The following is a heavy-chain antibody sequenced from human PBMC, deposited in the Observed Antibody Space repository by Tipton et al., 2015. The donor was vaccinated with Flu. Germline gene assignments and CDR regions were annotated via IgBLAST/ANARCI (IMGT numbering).Heavy chain of an antibody. CDR1: GYSFINYW. CDR2: IYPGDSDT. CDR3: VRARWLQSIGDD. V-gene: IGHV5-51*03. D-gene: IGHD5-24*01. Sequence: VQLVQSGAEVKKPGESLKISCKASGYSFINYWIGWVRQVPGKGLEWVGIIYPGDSDTRYSPSLQGQVTISADKSISTAYLQWSSLKASDTTIYYCVRARWLQSIGDDWGQGALVTVSS. J-gene: IGHJ4*02.